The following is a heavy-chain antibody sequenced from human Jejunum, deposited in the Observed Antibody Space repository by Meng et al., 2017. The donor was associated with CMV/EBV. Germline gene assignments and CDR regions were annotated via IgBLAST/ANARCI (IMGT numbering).Heavy chain of an antibody. D-gene: IGHD1-26*01. Sequence: LSCAGSGVSVITSNMTWVRQATGKGLEWVSAIYSGGRTYYADSVKGRFTISRDNSKNMMYLQMNSLRAEDTAVYYCAKKYTGSFDYWGQGTLVTVSS. CDR3: AKKYTGSFDY. V-gene: IGHV3-53*01. J-gene: IGHJ4*02. CDR1: GVSVITSN. CDR2: IYSGGRT.